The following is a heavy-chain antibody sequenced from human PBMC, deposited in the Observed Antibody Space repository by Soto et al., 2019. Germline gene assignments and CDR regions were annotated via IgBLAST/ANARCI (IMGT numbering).Heavy chain of an antibody. CDR2: INPSGGST. Sequence: ASVKVSCKASGYTLTSYYMHWVRQAPGQGLEWMGIINPSGGSTSYAQKFQGRVTMTRDTSTSTVYMELSSLRSEDTAVYYCASEFWSGYTRLDYWGQGTLVTVSS. V-gene: IGHV1-46*03. CDR1: GYTLTSYY. CDR3: ASEFWSGYTRLDY. J-gene: IGHJ4*02. D-gene: IGHD3-3*01.